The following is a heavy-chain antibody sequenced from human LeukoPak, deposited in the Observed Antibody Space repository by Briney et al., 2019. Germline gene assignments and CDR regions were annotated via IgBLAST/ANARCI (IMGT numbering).Heavy chain of an antibody. D-gene: IGHD3-10*01. CDR3: AKGGYHFGSGSYSAIDDY. V-gene: IGHV3-23*01. Sequence: GGSLRLSCAASGFSFSDYGMNWVRQAPGKGLDWVSVISGSGGRTNYADSVKGRFTISRDNSKNMVYLQMNSLRAEDTAVYYCAKGGYHFGSGSYSAIDDYWGPGTLVTVSS. J-gene: IGHJ4*02. CDR1: GFSFSDYG. CDR2: ISGSGGRT.